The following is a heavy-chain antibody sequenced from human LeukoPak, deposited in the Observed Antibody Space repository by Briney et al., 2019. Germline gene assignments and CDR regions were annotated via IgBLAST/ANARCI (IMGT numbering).Heavy chain of an antibody. J-gene: IGHJ4*02. CDR3: ARGWYSGSYHIDY. Sequence: SVKVSCKASGGTFTSSAISWVRQAPGQGLEWMGGFIPIFGTANNAQKFQGRVTITADESTSTAYMELSSLRSEDTAVYYCARGWYSGSYHIDYWGQGTLVTVSS. CDR2: FIPIFGTA. CDR1: GGTFTSSA. D-gene: IGHD1-26*01. V-gene: IGHV1-69*01.